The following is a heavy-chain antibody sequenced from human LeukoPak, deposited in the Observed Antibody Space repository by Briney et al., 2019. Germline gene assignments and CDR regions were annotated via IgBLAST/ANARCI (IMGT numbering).Heavy chain of an antibody. CDR3: ARGGYSYGYGY. J-gene: IGHJ4*02. CDR2: IYYSGST. V-gene: IGHV4-61*05. CDR1: GGSISSSSYY. Sequence: KPSETLSLTCTVSGGSISSSSYYWGWIRQPPGKGLEWIGYIYYSGSTNYNPSLKSRVIISVDTSKNQFSLKLSSVTAADTAVYYCARGGYSYGYGYWGQGNLVTVSS. D-gene: IGHD5-18*01.